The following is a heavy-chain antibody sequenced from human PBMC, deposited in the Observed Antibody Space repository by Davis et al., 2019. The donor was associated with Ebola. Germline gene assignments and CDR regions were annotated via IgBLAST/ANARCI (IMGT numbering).Heavy chain of an antibody. V-gene: IGHV3-15*01. Sequence: GESLKISCAASGFTFSNAWMSWVRQAPGKGLEWVGRIKSKTDGGTTDYAAPVKGRFTISRDDSKNTLYLQMNSLKTEDTAVYYCTGYYGSGRFVSFDYWGQGTLVTVSS. D-gene: IGHD3-10*01. CDR2: IKSKTDGGTT. CDR1: GFTFSNAW. CDR3: TGYYGSGRFVSFDY. J-gene: IGHJ4*02.